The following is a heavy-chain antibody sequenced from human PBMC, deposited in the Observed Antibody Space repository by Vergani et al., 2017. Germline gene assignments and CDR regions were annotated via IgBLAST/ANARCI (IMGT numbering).Heavy chain of an antibody. CDR2: ISASGAPT. CDR3: ARSEDGYCSGGSCPNWFDP. CDR1: GFTFGDDA. J-gene: IGHJ5*02. V-gene: IGHV3-23*04. Sequence: EVQLVESGGELVQPGRPLRLSCTASGFTFGDDAISWFRQAPGKGPEWVSGISASGAPTYYADSVKGRVTISRDNSISTAYLQWSSLKASDTAMYYCARSEDGYCSGGSCPNWFDPWGQGTLVTVSS. D-gene: IGHD2-15*01.